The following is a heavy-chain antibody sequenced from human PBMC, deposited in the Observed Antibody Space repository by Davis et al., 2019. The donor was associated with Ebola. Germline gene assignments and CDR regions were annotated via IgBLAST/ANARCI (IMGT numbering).Heavy chain of an antibody. D-gene: IGHD3-16*01. CDR3: AKDRRRGSSGYNYGMDV. Sequence: PGGSLRLSCAASGFTFSSYAMSWVRQAPGKGLEWVSAISGSGGSTYYADSVKGRFTISRDNSKNTLYLQMNSLRAEDTAVYYCAKDRRRGSSGYNYGMDVWGQGTTVTVSS. CDR1: GFTFSSYA. J-gene: IGHJ6*02. V-gene: IGHV3-23*01. CDR2: ISGSGGST.